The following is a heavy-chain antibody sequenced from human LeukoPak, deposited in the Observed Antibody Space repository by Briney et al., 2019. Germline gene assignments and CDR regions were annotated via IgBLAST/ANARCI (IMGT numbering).Heavy chain of an antibody. Sequence: ASVKVSCKASGYTFTGYYMHWVRQAPGQGLEWMGWINPNSGGTNYAQKFQGRVTMTRDTSISTAYMELSRLRSDDTAVYYCARAHYDFWSGYWGRDFDCWGQGTLVTVSS. V-gene: IGHV1-2*02. J-gene: IGHJ4*02. CDR3: ARAHYDFWSGYWGRDFDC. CDR1: GYTFTGYY. D-gene: IGHD3-3*01. CDR2: INPNSGGT.